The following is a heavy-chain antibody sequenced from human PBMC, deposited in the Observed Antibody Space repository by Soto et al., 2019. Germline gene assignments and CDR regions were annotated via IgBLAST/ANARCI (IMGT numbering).Heavy chain of an antibody. D-gene: IGHD2-15*01. CDR1: GGTFSSYA. V-gene: IGHV1-69*13. CDR2: IIPIFGTA. Sequence: ASVKVSCKASGGTFSSYAISWVRQAPGQGLEWMGGIIPIFGTANYAQKFQGRVTITADESTSTAYMELRSLRSEDKAVYYCARETVCSGCRCSSGGMDVWGQGTTVTVSS. J-gene: IGHJ6*02. CDR3: ARETVCSGCRCSSGGMDV.